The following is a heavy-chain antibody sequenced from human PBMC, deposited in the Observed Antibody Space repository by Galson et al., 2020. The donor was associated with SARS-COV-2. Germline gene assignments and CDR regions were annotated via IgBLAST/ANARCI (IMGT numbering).Heavy chain of an antibody. CDR3: ARPSVTGNCYYYGMDV. CDR1: GFTFSSYS. CDR2: ISSSSSYI. D-gene: IGHD1-20*01. V-gene: IGHV3-21*01. Sequence: TGGSLRLSCAASGFTFSSYSMNWVRQAPGKGLEWVSSISSSSSYIYYADSVKGRFTISRDNAKNSLYLQMNSLRAEDTAVYYCARPSVTGNCYYYGMDVWGQGTTVTVSS. J-gene: IGHJ6*02.